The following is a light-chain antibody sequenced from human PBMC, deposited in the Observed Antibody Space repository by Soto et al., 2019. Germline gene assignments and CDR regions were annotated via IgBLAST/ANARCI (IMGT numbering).Light chain of an antibody. CDR3: QQYNSYSHT. Sequence: DIQMTQSPSTLSASVGDRVTITCRASQSISSWLAWYQQKPGKAPKLLIYKESSLESGVPSRFSGSGSGTEFTLTISSLQPDDFAPYYCQQYNSYSHTFGQGTKLEIK. J-gene: IGKJ2*01. CDR1: QSISSW. V-gene: IGKV1-5*03. CDR2: KES.